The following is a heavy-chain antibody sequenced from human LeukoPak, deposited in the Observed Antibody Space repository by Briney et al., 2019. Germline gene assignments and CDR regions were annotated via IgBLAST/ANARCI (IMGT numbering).Heavy chain of an antibody. Sequence: GGSLRLSCAASGFSFSNSWMSWVRQAPGKGLEWVANIKYDGSEKNYVDSVKGRFTISRDNAKNSLYLQMNSLRAEDTAVYYCVREARESGGFDYWGQGTLVTVSS. CDR1: GFSFSNSW. J-gene: IGHJ4*02. V-gene: IGHV3-7*01. CDR2: IKYDGSEK. CDR3: VREARESGGFDY. D-gene: IGHD5-24*01.